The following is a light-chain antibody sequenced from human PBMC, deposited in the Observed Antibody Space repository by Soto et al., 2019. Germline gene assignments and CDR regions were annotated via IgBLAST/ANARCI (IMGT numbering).Light chain of an antibody. CDR1: QSVGSY. J-gene: IGKJ4*01. Sequence: ETVLTQSPATLSLSPGERATLSCKASQSVGSYLAWYQQKPGQAPRLLIYDASSRATGIPDRFSGSGSGTDFTLTISSLEPEDFAFYHCQQYGSSPLTFGGGTKVDI. V-gene: IGKV3-11*01. CDR2: DAS. CDR3: QQYGSSPLT.